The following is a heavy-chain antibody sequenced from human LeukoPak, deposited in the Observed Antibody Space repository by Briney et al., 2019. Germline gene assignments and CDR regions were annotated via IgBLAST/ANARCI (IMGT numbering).Heavy chain of an antibody. CDR2: INAGNGNT. J-gene: IGHJ4*02. V-gene: IGHV1-3*01. CDR1: GYTLTELS. CDR3: ARGLLWFGELSPPGY. D-gene: IGHD3-10*01. Sequence: GASVKVSCKVSGYTLTELSMHWVRQAPGQRLEWMGWINAGNGNTKYSQKSQGRVTITRDTSATTAYMELSSLRSEDTAVYYCARGLLWFGELSPPGYWGQGTLVTVSS.